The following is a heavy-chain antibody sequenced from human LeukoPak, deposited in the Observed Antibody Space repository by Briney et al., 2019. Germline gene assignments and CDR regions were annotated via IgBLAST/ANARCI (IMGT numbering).Heavy chain of an antibody. J-gene: IGHJ6*02. D-gene: IGHD3-10*01. CDR3: ARDRGGLFGRYGMDV. V-gene: IGHV4-59*01. CDR1: GGSISSYY. CDR2: IYYSGST. Sequence: SETLSLTCTVSGGSISSYYWSWIRQPPGKGLEWIGYIYYSGSTNYNPSPKSRVTISVDTSKNQFSLKLSSVTAADTAVYYCARDRGGLFGRYGMDVWGQGTTVTVSS.